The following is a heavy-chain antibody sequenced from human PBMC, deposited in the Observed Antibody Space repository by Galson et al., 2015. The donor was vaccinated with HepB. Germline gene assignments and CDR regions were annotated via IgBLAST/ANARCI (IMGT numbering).Heavy chain of an antibody. CDR3: ARRYYDVLTGLTAFDI. D-gene: IGHD3-9*01. J-gene: IGHJ3*02. CDR2: MNPNSGNT. CDR1: GYTFTRYD. V-gene: IGHV1-8*01. Sequence: SVKVSCKASGYTFTRYDINWVRQATGQGLEWMGWMNPNSGNTGYAQKLQGRVTMTRNTSIGTAYMELSSLRSEDTAVYYCARRYYDVLTGLTAFDIWGQGTMVTVSS.